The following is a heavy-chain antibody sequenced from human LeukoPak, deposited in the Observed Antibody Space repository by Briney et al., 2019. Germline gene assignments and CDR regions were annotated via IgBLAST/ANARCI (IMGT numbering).Heavy chain of an antibody. CDR1: GFIFSQYS. Sequence: GGSLRLSCAASGFIFSQYSMNWVRQAPGEGLEWVSHIRSSSETFYADSVKGRFTISRDNARNSLYLQMNNLRGEDTAIYYCARDAGNSGYGCDLWGQGTLVTVSS. J-gene: IGHJ5*02. V-gene: IGHV3-48*01. D-gene: IGHD5-12*01. CDR2: IRSSSET. CDR3: ARDAGNSGYGCDL.